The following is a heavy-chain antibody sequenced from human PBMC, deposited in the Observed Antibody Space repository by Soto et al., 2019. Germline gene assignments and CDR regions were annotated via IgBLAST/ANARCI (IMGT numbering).Heavy chain of an antibody. Sequence: QVQLVQSGAELKKPGSSVKVSCSASGVTFSSYAFTWVRQAPGQGLEWMGNIIPVFRTSNYAQGFQGRLTISADESTNTIYMELSILRSEDTAVYFFAKDGSWDGGGGESWGQGTLVIVSS. CDR1: GVTFSSYA. CDR3: AKDGSWDGGGGES. V-gene: IGHV1-69*18. CDR2: IIPVFRTS. D-gene: IGHD3-16*01. J-gene: IGHJ4*02.